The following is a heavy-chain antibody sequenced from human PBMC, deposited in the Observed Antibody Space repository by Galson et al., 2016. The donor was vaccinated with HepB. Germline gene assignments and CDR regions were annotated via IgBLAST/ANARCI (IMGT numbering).Heavy chain of an antibody. CDR1: GDSVTSGNTG. D-gene: IGHD5-24*01. CDR3: TRGYMQNGMNV. J-gene: IGHJ6*02. CDR2: TYDISKWFI. V-gene: IGHV6-1*01. Sequence: CAISGDSVTSGNTGWNWIGQSPSSGLEWLGRTYDISKWFIDYADSVKSRITVTSDTSKNQFSLQLDSVTPDDTATYFCTRGYMQNGMNVWGQGTTVTVS.